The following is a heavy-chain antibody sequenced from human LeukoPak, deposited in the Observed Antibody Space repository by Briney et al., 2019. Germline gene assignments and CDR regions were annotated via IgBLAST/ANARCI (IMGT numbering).Heavy chain of an antibody. CDR3: ARLAVPPGNRGWYYEH. Sequence: GGSPRPSCAASGSIFSNTWMSWVSHRPGEGPEWVTNIIQRASETYYVASVKGRFTISRDNSKYSLDLQMTSLRVEDTAIYYCARLAVPPGNRGWYYEHWGQGTLGTVSS. D-gene: IGHD2-2*01. CDR1: GSIFSNTW. V-gene: IGHV3-7*03. J-gene: IGHJ4*02. CDR2: IIQRASET.